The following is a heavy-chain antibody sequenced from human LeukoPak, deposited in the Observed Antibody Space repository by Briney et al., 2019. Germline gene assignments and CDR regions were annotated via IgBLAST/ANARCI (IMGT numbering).Heavy chain of an antibody. V-gene: IGHV1-2*04. J-gene: IGHJ4*02. CDR1: GYTFTGYY. CDR2: INPNSGGT. D-gene: IGHD6-19*01. Sequence: GASVKVSCKASGYTFTGYYMHWVRQAPGQGLEWMGWINPNSGGTNYAQKFQGWVTMTRDTSISTAYMELSRLRSDDTAVYYCARGLEYSSGWYEGDYWGQGTLVTVSS. CDR3: ARGLEYSSGWYEGDY.